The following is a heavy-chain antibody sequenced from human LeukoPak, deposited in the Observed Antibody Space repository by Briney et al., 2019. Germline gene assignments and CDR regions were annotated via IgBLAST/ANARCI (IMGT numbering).Heavy chain of an antibody. D-gene: IGHD2-2*01. J-gene: IGHJ4*02. CDR1: GYTFTGYY. Sequence: ASVKVSCKASGYTFTGYYMHWVRQAPGQGLEWMGWINPNSGGTNYAQKFQGRVTMTRDTSISTAYMELSRLRSDDTAVYYCAXXXXXVPAATYYFDYWGQGTLVTVSS. CDR2: INPNSGGT. CDR3: AXXXXXVPAATYYFDY. V-gene: IGHV1-2*02.